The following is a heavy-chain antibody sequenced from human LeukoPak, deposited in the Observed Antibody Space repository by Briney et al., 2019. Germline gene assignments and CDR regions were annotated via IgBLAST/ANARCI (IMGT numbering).Heavy chain of an antibody. J-gene: IGHJ4*02. CDR1: GFTFSSYA. Sequence: GGSLRLSCAASGFTFSSYAMSWVRQAPGKGLEWVSIIYINDYAYYSDSVKGRFTISRDNSKNTLDLQMSSLRAEDTAVYYCARDVLREGSSYNWGQGTLVTVSS. CDR2: IYINDYA. V-gene: IGHV3-66*01. D-gene: IGHD3-10*01. CDR3: ARDVLREGSSYN.